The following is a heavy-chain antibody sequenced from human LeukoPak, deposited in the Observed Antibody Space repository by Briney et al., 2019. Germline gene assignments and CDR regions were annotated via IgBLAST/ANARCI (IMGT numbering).Heavy chain of an antibody. CDR3: AREEIKGGSSSWYYFDY. CDR1: GYTFTSYY. D-gene: IGHD6-13*01. J-gene: IGHJ4*02. Sequence: GASVKVSCKASGYTFTSYYMHWVRQAPGQGLEWMGIINPSGGSTSYAQKFQGRVTMTRDTSTSTAYMELSSLRSEDTAVYYCAREEIKGGSSSWYYFDYWGQGTLVTVSS. V-gene: IGHV1-46*01. CDR2: INPSGGST.